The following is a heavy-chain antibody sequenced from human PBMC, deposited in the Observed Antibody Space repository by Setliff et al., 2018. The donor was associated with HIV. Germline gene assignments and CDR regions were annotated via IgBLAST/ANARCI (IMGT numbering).Heavy chain of an antibody. CDR3: ARSVHSLYGDYATYFDP. V-gene: IGHV1-69*05. D-gene: IGHD4-17*01. CDR2: IIPTFTRA. CDR1: GGTFGRFG. J-gene: IGHJ5*02. Sequence: GASVKVSCKASGGTFGRFGISWVRQAPGQGLEWVGGIIPTFTRANYAQKFQARVIITTDKSTSTAFMELTSLTSEDTAVYYCARSVHSLYGDYATYFDPWGQGTQVTV.